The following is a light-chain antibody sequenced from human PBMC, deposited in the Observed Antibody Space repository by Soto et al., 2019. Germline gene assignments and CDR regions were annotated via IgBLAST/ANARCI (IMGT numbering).Light chain of an antibody. Sequence: DIVMTQSPDSLAVSLGEXATINCRSSQSVFYSPTNKNNLAWYQQKPGQPPKLLIYWASTRQSGVPDRFSGSGSATDFTLTICSLQAEDVAVYYCQQYYSSPPWTFGQGTKVDIK. CDR2: WAS. CDR3: QQYYSSPPWT. J-gene: IGKJ1*01. CDR1: QSVFYSPTNKNN. V-gene: IGKV4-1*01.